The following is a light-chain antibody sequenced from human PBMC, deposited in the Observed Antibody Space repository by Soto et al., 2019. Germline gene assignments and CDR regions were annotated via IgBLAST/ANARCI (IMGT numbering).Light chain of an antibody. CDR2: DGS. V-gene: IGKV1-13*02. J-gene: IGKJ4*01. CDR1: KGFNGA. Sequence: AIQLTQSPSSLSASVGDRVTISCRASKGFNGALAWYQQKPGKAPKLLIYDGSSLQSGVPSRFSGSGSGTDFTLTISSLQPEDFATYYCHQFDTYPLTFGGGTRVELQ. CDR3: HQFDTYPLT.